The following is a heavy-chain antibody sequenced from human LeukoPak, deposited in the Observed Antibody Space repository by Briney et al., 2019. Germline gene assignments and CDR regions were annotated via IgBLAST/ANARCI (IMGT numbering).Heavy chain of an antibody. V-gene: IGHV4-59*01. CDR3: ARVMVRGVIDY. Sequence: PSETLSLTCTVSGGSLSTYYWSWVRQPPGKGLEGSGYIYYSGSTNYNPSLTSRVPISVDTSKTQFSLKLSSVTAADTAVYYCARVMVRGVIDYWGQGTLVTVSS. CDR2: IYYSGST. CDR1: GGSLSTYY. J-gene: IGHJ4*02. D-gene: IGHD3-10*01.